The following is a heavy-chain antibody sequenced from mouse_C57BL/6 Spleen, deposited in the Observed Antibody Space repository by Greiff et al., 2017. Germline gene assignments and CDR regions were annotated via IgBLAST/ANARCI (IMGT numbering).Heavy chain of an antibody. V-gene: IGHV1-55*01. CDR3: AGRQLRLRDWFAY. J-gene: IGHJ3*01. CDR2: IYPGSGST. CDR1: GYTFTSYW. D-gene: IGHD3-2*02. Sequence: VQLQQPGAELVKPGASVKMSCKASGYTFTSYWITWVKQRPGQGLEWIGDIYPGSGSTNYNEKFKSKATLTVDTSSSTAYMQLSSLTSEDSAVYYCAGRQLRLRDWFAYWGQGTLVTVSA.